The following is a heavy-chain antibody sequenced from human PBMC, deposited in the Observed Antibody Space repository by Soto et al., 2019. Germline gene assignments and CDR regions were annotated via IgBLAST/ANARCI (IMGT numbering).Heavy chain of an antibody. CDR2: IISSSSYM. J-gene: IGHJ4*02. V-gene: IGHV3-21*01. CDR3: ARSNDYIWGSYRPDFGY. D-gene: IGHD3-16*01. Sequence: GRSLRLSCAPSGFTFSSYSMNWVRQAPGKGLEWVSSIISSSSYMYYADSVKGPFTLSRDKAKNSLYLQMNSLRAEDTAVYFCARSNDYIWGSYRPDFGYWGRGTLVTVPS. CDR1: GFTFSSYS.